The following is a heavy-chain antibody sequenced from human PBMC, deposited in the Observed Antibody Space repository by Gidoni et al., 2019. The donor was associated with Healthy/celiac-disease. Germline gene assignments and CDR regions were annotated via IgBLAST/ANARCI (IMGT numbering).Heavy chain of an antibody. CDR1: GGSISSYY. V-gene: IGHV4-59*08. J-gene: IGHJ6*02. CDR3: ARGGHAGSGWYEDYYYYGMDV. Sequence: QVQLQESGPGLVKPSETLSLTCTVSGGSISSYYWTWIRQPPGKGLEWIGYIYYSGSTNYNPSLKSRVTISVDTSKNQFSLKLSSVTAADTAVYYCARGGHAGSGWYEDYYYYGMDVWGQGTTVTVSS. D-gene: IGHD6-19*01. CDR2: IYYSGST.